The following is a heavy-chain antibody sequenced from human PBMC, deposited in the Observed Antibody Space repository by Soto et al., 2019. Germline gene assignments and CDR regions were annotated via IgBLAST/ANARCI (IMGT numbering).Heavy chain of an antibody. V-gene: IGHV5-51*03. Sequence: EGHLVQSGVEVKKPGESLKISCKDFGYGFSNYWIGWVRQMPGKGLEWMGIIWPGGSQTLYSSSFEGHITISADTSITTTYLQWNSLQASDSAIYYCTRRHSSGSRSGDYWGQGTLVTVSS. CDR1: GYGFSNYW. D-gene: IGHD1-1*01. J-gene: IGHJ4*02. CDR3: TRRHSSGSRSGDY. CDR2: IWPGGSQT.